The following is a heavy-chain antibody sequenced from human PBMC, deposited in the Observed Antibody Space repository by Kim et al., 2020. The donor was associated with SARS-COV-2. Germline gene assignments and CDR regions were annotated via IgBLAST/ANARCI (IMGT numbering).Heavy chain of an antibody. CDR3: AREYYDFWSGFVTQPYYYGMDL. J-gene: IGHJ6*02. D-gene: IGHD3-3*01. V-gene: IGHV3-48*01. CDR2: ISSSGSST. Sequence: GGSLRLSCAASGFTFSSYCMNWVRQAPGKGLEWVSHISSSGSSTYYADSVKGRFTISRDNAKNTLYLQMNSLRAEDTAVYYCAREYYDFWSGFVTQPYYYGMDLWGQGTAVTVSS. CDR1: GFTFSSYC.